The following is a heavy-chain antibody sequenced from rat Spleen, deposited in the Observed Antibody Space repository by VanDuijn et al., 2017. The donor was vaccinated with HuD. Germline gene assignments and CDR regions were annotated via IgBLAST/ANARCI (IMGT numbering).Heavy chain of an antibody. V-gene: IGHV5-19*01. Sequence: EVQLVESGGGLVQPGRSLKLSCTASGLSFSNYDMAWIRQAPTKGLEWVASISPSGAISNYRDSVQGRFTISRDKAKSTLYLQMDSLRSEDSATYYCATDGYYDGTYYSVYVMDAWGQGVMVTVSS. D-gene: IGHD1-12*02. J-gene: IGHJ4*01. CDR1: GLSFSNYD. CDR3: ATDGYYDGTYYSVYVMDA. CDR2: ISPSGAIS.